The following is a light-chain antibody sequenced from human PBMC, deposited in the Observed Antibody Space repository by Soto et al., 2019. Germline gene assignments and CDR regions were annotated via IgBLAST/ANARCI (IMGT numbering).Light chain of an antibody. J-gene: IGKJ1*01. Sequence: DIQMTQSPSSLSAPVGDRVTITFRVSQGIGYSLAWYQQKPGRVPKLLIYATSALQSGAPSRFSGGGSGTDFTLTIDSLHPEDIATYYCQKYDRVPGTFGQGTKVEVK. CDR2: ATS. CDR3: QKYDRVPGT. V-gene: IGKV1-27*01. CDR1: QGIGYS.